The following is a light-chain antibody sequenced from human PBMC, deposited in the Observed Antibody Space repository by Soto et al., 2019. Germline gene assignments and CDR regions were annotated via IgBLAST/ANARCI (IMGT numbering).Light chain of an antibody. Sequence: QSVVTQPTSVSGTPGQRVTISCSGSSSNIGAGYDVHWYQQLPGTAPKLLIYGNTNRPSGVPDRFSGSKSGTSAFLAITGLQAEDEADYYCQSHDSSLSNSVFGGGTQLTVL. V-gene: IGLV1-40*01. CDR2: GNT. CDR1: SSNIGAGYD. CDR3: QSHDSSLSNSV. J-gene: IGLJ2*01.